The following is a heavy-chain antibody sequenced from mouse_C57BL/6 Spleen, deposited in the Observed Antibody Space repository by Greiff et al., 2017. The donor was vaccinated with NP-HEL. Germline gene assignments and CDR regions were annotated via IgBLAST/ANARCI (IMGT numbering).Heavy chain of an antibody. Sequence: VQLQQSGAELVRPGSSVKLSCKASGYTFTSYWMDWVKQRPGQGLEWIGNIYPSDSETHYNQKFKDKATLTVDKSSSTAYMQLSSLTSEDSAVYYCAREPYDYPLGRAMDYWGQGTSVTVSS. D-gene: IGHD2-4*01. CDR2: IYPSDSET. CDR1: GYTFTSYW. J-gene: IGHJ4*01. V-gene: IGHV1-61*01. CDR3: AREPYDYPLGRAMDY.